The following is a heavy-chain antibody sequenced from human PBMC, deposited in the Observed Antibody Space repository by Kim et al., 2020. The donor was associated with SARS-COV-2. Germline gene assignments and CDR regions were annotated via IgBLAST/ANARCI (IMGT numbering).Heavy chain of an antibody. V-gene: IGHV3-23*01. CDR3: AKGGGGHNPIYS. Sequence: GGSLRLSCAASGFSFNSFGMNWIRQAPGKGLEWVADISDDGNRTYYADSAKGRFTISRDNSKNTLYLQMNSLRAEDTAVYFCAKGGGGHNPIYSWGQG. CDR2: ISDDGNRT. D-gene: IGHD1-20*01. J-gene: IGHJ3*02. CDR1: GFSFNSFG.